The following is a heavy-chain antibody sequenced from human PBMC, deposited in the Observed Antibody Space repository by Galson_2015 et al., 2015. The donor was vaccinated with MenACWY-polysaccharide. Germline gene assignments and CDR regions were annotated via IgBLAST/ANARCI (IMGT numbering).Heavy chain of an antibody. J-gene: IGHJ4*02. CDR1: GYTFTNYD. D-gene: IGHD3-10*01. CDR3: ARTFGDFDY. Sequence: SVKASCKPSGYTFTNYDINWVRQAPGQGLEWMAWMSPNSGNSGYAQKFHGRVTLTKDTSINTAYLELSSLRSEDTAMYYCARTFGDFDYWGQGTLITVSS. CDR2: MSPNSGNS. V-gene: IGHV1-8*01.